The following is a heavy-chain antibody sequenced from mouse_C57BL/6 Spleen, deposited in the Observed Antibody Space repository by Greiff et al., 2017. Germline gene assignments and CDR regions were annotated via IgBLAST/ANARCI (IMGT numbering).Heavy chain of an antibody. J-gene: IGHJ4*01. Sequence: QVQLQQSGPELVKPGASVKISCKASGYAFSSSWMNWVKQRPGKGLEWIGRIYPGDGDTNYNGKFKGKATLTADKSSSTAYMQLSSLTSEDSAVYFCAGPIDYGYDKRGYYYAMDYWGQGTSVTVSS. CDR1: GYAFSSSW. CDR3: AGPIDYGYDKRGYYYAMDY. V-gene: IGHV1-82*01. CDR2: IYPGDGDT. D-gene: IGHD2-2*01.